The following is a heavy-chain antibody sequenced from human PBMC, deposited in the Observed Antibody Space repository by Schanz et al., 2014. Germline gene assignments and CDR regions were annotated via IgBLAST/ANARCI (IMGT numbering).Heavy chain of an antibody. J-gene: IGHJ4*02. CDR3: ELITLDRGGRNDY. V-gene: IGHV4-34*01. CDR1: GGSSSDCY. D-gene: IGHD3-10*01. Sequence: QVQLQQWGAGLLKASETLSLTCAVYGGSSSDCYWSWIRQPPGKGLEWIGEINHSGGTNYNPALKSRVTMSVDTSKNRFSLILTSVTAADTAVYYCELITLDRGGRNDYWGQGTLVSVSS. CDR2: INHSGGT.